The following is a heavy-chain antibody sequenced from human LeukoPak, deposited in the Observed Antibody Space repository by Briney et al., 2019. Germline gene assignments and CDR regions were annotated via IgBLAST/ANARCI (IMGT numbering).Heavy chain of an antibody. Sequence: SSQTLSLTCTVSGGSISSGGYYWSWIRQHPGKGLEWIGYIYYSGSTYYNPSLKSRVTISVDTSKNQFSLKLSSVTAADTAVYYCTGEPQGLVLRGSWFDPWGQGTLVTVSS. D-gene: IGHD2-8*02. CDR2: IYYSGST. CDR3: TGEPQGLVLRGSWFDP. V-gene: IGHV4-31*03. J-gene: IGHJ5*02. CDR1: GGSISSGGYY.